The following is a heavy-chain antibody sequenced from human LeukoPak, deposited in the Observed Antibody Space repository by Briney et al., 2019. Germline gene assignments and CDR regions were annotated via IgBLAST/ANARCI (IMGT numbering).Heavy chain of an antibody. J-gene: IGHJ4*02. CDR1: GFTFSDYY. Sequence: GGSLRLSCAASGFTFSDYYMSWVRQAPGKGLEWVGRIKSKTDGGTTDYAAPVKGRFTISRDDSKNTLYLQMNSLKTEDTAVYYCTTDGSVTMIVVVISQWGQGTLVTVSS. D-gene: IGHD3-22*01. CDR2: IKSKTDGGTT. V-gene: IGHV3-15*01. CDR3: TTDGSVTMIVVVISQ.